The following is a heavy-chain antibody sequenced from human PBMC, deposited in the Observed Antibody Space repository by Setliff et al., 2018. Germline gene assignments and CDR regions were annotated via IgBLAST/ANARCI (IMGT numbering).Heavy chain of an antibody. CDR2: ISYNSGSI. D-gene: IGHD3-3*01. J-gene: IGHJ6*03. CDR3: AKGTHHKFWSGPPMDV. V-gene: IGHV3-9*01. Sequence: LRLSCAASGFTFDDYAMHWVRQAPGKGLEWVSGISYNSGSIGYGDSVKGRFTISRDSAKTSLYLQMNSLRAEDTALYYCAKGTHHKFWSGPPMDVWGKGTTVTISS. CDR1: GFTFDDYA.